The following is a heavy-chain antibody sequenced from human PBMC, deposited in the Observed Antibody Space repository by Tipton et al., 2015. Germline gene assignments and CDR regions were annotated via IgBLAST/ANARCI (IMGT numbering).Heavy chain of an antibody. CDR2: IYYSGT. CDR3: ARDVLGGTANDAFDI. D-gene: IGHD2-8*02. J-gene: IGHJ3*02. CDR1: GGSISSGSYY. V-gene: IGHV4-31*03. Sequence: TLSLTCTVSGGSISSGSYYWSWIRQHPGKGLEWIGFIYYSGTDYNPSLKSRVTISIDTSKNQFSLKLSSVTAADTAVYYCARDVLGGTANDAFDIWGQGTMVTVSS.